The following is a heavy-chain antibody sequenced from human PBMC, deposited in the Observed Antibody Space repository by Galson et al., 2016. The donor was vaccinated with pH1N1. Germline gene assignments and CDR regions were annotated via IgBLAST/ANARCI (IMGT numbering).Heavy chain of an antibody. CDR3: ARGDYVGYFVDQ. V-gene: IGHV3-74*01. CDR1: GFTFNNYW. CDR2: VYTDGGRT. D-gene: IGHD4-23*01. J-gene: IGHJ4*02. Sequence: SLRLSCAASGFTFNNYWMYWVRQAPGKGLVWVSRVYTDGGRTGYADSVRGRFTISRDNAKNTLYLQMSSLRAEDTAVYYCARGDYVGYFVDQWGQGTLVAVSS.